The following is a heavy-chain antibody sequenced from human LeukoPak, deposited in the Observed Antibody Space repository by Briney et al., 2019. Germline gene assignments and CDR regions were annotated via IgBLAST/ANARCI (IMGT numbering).Heavy chain of an antibody. CDR3: AREGVDWNHSVYYFDY. D-gene: IGHD1-1*01. Sequence: ASVKVSCKASGYTFTTYYMHWVRQAPGQGLEWMGWINPNSGGTNYAQKFQGSVAMTRDTSISTAYMELSRLRSDDTAVYYCAREGVDWNHSVYYFDYWGQGTLVTVSS. CDR1: GYTFTTYY. V-gene: IGHV1-2*02. J-gene: IGHJ4*02. CDR2: INPNSGGT.